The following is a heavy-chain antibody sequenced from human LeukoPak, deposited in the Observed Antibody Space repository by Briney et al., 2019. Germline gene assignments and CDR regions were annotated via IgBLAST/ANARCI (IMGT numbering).Heavy chain of an antibody. J-gene: IGHJ5*02. V-gene: IGHV4-39*01. CDR3: ARHGCSSTSCYASVIWFDP. CDR1: GGSISSSSYY. Sequence: SETLSLTCTVSGGSISSSSYYWGWIRQPPGKGLEWIGSIYYSGSTYYNPSLKSRVTISVDTSKNQFSLKLSSVTAANTAVYYCARHGCSSTSCYASVIWFDPWGQGTLVTVSS. D-gene: IGHD2-2*01. CDR2: IYYSGST.